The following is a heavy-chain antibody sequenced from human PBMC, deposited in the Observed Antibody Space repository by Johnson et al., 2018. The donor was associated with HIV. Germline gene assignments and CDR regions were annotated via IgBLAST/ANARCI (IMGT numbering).Heavy chain of an antibody. J-gene: IGHJ3*02. CDR2: ISYDGSNK. V-gene: IGHV3-30-3*01. CDR3: ARVLRLPRLGAFDI. CDR1: GFTFSSYA. Sequence: QVHLVESGGGVVQPGRSLRLSCPASGFTFSSYAMHWVRQAPGKGLEWVAVISYDGSNKYYADSVKGRFTISRDNSKNTLYLQMNSLRAEDTAVYYCARVLRLPRLGAFDIWGQGTMVTVSS. D-gene: IGHD5-12*01.